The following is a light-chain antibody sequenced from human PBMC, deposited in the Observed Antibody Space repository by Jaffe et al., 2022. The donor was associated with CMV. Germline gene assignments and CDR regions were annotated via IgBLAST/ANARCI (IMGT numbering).Light chain of an antibody. V-gene: IGLV4-60*03. CDR2: VEYNGNY. CDR3: ETWVTNTHWV. CDR1: SGHSSNI. Sequence: QPVVTQSSSASASLGSSVKLTCTLSSGHSSNIIAWHQQQPGKAPRYLMKVEYNGNYNKGSGVPDRFSGSSSGADRYLTISNLQSEDEADYYCETWVTNTHWVFGGGTKLTVL. J-gene: IGLJ3*02.